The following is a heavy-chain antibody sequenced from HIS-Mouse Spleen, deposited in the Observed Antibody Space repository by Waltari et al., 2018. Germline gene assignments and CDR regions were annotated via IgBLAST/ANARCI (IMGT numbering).Heavy chain of an antibody. Sequence: QVQLVQSGAEVKKPGASVKVSCKASGYTFTGYYMHWVRQAPGQGLEWMGWINPNGGGTNYAKKFKGRVTMTRDTSISTAYMELSRLRSDDTAVYYCARDSIAVMDVWGQGTTVTVSS. CDR3: ARDSIAVMDV. D-gene: IGHD6-19*01. CDR2: INPNGGGT. V-gene: IGHV1-2*02. CDR1: GYTFTGYY. J-gene: IGHJ6*02.